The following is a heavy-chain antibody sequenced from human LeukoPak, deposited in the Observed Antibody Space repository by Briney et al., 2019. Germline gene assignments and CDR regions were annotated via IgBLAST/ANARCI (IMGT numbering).Heavy chain of an antibody. V-gene: IGHV4-61*01. Sequence: PSQTLSLTCDVSGGSISSGLYSWSWIRQPPGKGLEWIGYIYYSGSTNYNPSLKSRVTISVDTSKNQFSLKLSSVTAAGTAVYYCARDQERFDPWGQGTLVTVSS. J-gene: IGHJ5*02. CDR2: IYYSGST. CDR3: ARDQERFDP. CDR1: GGSISSGLYS.